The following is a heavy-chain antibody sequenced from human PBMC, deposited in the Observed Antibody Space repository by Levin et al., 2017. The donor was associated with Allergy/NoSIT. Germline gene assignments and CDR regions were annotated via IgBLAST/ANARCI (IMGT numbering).Heavy chain of an antibody. CDR3: ARVVVVAASIDY. D-gene: IGHD2-15*01. Sequence: LRLSCTVSGGSISSGDYYWSWIRQPPGKGLEWIGYIYYSGSTYYNPSLKSRVTISVDTSKNQFSLKLSSVTAADTAVYYCARVVVVAASIDYWGQGTLVTVSS. V-gene: IGHV4-30-4*01. CDR2: IYYSGST. J-gene: IGHJ4*02. CDR1: GGSISSGDYY.